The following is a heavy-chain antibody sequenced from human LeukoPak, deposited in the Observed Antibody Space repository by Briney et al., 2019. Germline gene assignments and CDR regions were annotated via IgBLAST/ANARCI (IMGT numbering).Heavy chain of an antibody. V-gene: IGHV3-15*01. Sequence: PGGSLKLSCAASGFTFSNAWMSWVRQAPGKGLEWVGRIKSKTDGGTTDYAAPVKGRFTISRDDSNITLYLQMNSLKTEDTAVYYGTTDGGPVGGSYDSEYFQHWGQGTLVTVSS. D-gene: IGHD1-26*01. CDR3: TTDGGPVGGSYDSEYFQH. CDR2: IKSKTDGGTT. CDR1: GFTFSNAW. J-gene: IGHJ1*01.